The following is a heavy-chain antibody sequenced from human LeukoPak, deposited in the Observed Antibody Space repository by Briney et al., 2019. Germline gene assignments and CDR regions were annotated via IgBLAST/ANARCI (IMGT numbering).Heavy chain of an antibody. CDR3: ARSPTKRVTDDY. D-gene: IGHD5-18*01. J-gene: IGHJ4*02. Sequence: SETLSLTCTVSGASISSTSYCWGWIRQPAGKGLEWIGHIHTSGSTNYNPSLKSRVTISVDKSKTQFSLTLTSVTAADTAVYFCARSPTKRVTDDYWGQGTLVTVAS. CDR2: IHTSGST. CDR1: GASISSTSYC. V-gene: IGHV4-61*05.